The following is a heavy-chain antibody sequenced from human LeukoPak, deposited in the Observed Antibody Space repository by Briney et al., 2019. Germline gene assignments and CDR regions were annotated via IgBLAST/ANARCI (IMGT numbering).Heavy chain of an antibody. J-gene: IGHJ4*02. Sequence: PSETLSLTCDVSGVSIRGHWWGWGPHPAREGLEWIGRISHTASTTFTPTLKTRLTMSMATSPNHLTLKPSLKLTSVTAADTAVYFCARQGYTASYYFLDFWSQGTLVTVSP. CDR3: ARQGYTASYYFLDF. D-gene: IGHD1-26*01. V-gene: IGHV4-59*10. CDR1: GVSIRGHW. CDR2: ISHTAST.